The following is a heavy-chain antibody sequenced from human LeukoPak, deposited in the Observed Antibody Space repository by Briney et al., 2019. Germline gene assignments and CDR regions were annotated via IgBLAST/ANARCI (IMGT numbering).Heavy chain of an antibody. CDR3: ARGAGRVLWSGFDI. CDR1: GYTFTDYY. D-gene: IGHD3-3*01. Sequence: ASVSVSCTASGYTFTDYYIHWVRQAPGQGLEWMTWINPNNGGTDSAQRFQGRVTMTRDTSISTVYMELSRLRFDDTAVYYCARGAGRVLWSGFDIWGQGTVVTVSS. CDR2: INPNNGGT. V-gene: IGHV1-2*02. J-gene: IGHJ3*02.